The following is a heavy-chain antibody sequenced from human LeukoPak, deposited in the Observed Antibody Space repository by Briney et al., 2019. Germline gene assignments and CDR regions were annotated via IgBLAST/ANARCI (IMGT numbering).Heavy chain of an antibody. V-gene: IGHV1-2*04. J-gene: IGHJ4*02. CDR2: INPNSGGT. Sequence: ATVKVSCKASGYTFTSYAMHWVRQAPGQGLEWMGWINPNSGGTNYAQKFQGWVTMTRDTSISTAYMELSRLRSDDTAVYYCAREGAYYDGSGHRVAFDYWGQGTLVTVSS. CDR3: AREGAYYDGSGHRVAFDY. D-gene: IGHD3-22*01. CDR1: GYTFTSYA.